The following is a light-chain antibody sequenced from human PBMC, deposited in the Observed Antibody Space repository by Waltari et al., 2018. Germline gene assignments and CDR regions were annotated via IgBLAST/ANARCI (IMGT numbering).Light chain of an antibody. CDR2: GAS. J-gene: IGKJ1*01. Sequence: EIVMTQSPATLSVSPGERATLSCRYSQSIRNNLAWYQQQPGQAPRLLIFGASTRASGVPARFSGSGSGTEFTLTISSLQSEDFAVYHCQQYNDWPTFGQGTKVEIK. V-gene: IGKV3-15*01. CDR1: QSIRNN. CDR3: QQYNDWPT.